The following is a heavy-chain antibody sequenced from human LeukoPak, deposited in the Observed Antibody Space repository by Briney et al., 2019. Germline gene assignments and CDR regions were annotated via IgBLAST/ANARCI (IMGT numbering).Heavy chain of an antibody. CDR2: MNPNSGNT. CDR3: ARVGTYNWNGMDV. V-gene: IGHV1-8*01. D-gene: IGHD1-1*01. Sequence: GASVKVSCRASGYTFPSYNINWVRQATGQGLEWMGWMNPNSGNTAYAQKFQGRVTMTRDTSISTAYMELSSLRSEDTAVYYCARVGTYNWNGMDVWGQGTTVTVSS. J-gene: IGHJ6*02. CDR1: GYTFPSYN.